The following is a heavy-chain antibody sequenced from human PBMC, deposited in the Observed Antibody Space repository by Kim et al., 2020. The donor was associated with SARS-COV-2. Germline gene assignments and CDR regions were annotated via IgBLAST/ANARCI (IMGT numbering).Heavy chain of an antibody. V-gene: IGHV1-18*04. Sequence: ASVKVSCKTSGYTFGTSGVTWVRQAPGQGLECVAWISAHNDYTNSAQKFQGRVTVTTDTSTATVYMELRSLTSDDTAIYYCARDPQDGSGNYMYGLDHWGQGTAVTVSS. CDR2: ISAHNDYT. D-gene: IGHD3-10*01. CDR3: ARDPQDGSGNYMYGLDH. CDR1: GYTFGTSG. J-gene: IGHJ6*02.